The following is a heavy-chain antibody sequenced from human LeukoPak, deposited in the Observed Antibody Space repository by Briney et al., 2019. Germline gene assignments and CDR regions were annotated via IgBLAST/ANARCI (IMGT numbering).Heavy chain of an antibody. CDR1: GGTFSSYA. CDR2: IIPIFGTA. Sequence: GASVKVSCKASGGTFSSYAISWVRQAPGQGLEWMGGIIPIFGTANCAQKFQGRVTITADESTSTAYMELSSLRSEDTAVYYCASDLGYYYYGMDVWGQGTTVTVSS. J-gene: IGHJ6*02. V-gene: IGHV1-69*13. D-gene: IGHD3-16*01. CDR3: ASDLGYYYYGMDV.